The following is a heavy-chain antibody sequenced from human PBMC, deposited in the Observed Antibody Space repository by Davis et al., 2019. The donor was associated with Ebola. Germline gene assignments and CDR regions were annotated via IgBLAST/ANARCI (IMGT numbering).Heavy chain of an antibody. CDR2: IAGSGGST. J-gene: IGHJ4*02. Sequence: ETLSLTCAVYGGSFSGYYWSWVRQAPGKGLEWVSAIAGSGGSTYHADSVKGRFTISRDNSKNTLYLQMNSLRAEDTAVYYCANDDYIWGKSDYWGQGTLVTVSS. V-gene: IGHV3-23*01. CDR1: GGSFSGYY. D-gene: IGHD3-16*01. CDR3: ANDDYIWGKSDY.